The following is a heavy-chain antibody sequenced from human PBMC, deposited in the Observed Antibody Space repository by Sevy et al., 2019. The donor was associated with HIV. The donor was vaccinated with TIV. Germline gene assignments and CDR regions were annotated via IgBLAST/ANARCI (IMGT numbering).Heavy chain of an antibody. Sequence: GGSLRLSCAASGFTFGDYGFHWVRQSPGKGLEWVAVISYDGSDKYYADSVKGGFTIDRDNSKNTVYLQMCSLGTEDTAVYYCANDNPQKFDGDNYYSAGLDQWGQGSLVTVSS. CDR2: ISYDGSDK. CDR3: ANDNPQKFDGDNYYSAGLDQ. V-gene: IGHV3-30*18. D-gene: IGHD3-22*01. J-gene: IGHJ4*02. CDR1: GFTFGDYG.